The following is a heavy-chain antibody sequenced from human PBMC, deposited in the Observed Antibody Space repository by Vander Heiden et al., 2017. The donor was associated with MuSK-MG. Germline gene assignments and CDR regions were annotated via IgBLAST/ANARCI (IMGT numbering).Heavy chain of an antibody. CDR1: GFTFSSSA. CDR3: AAERYISGCCYFDL. D-gene: IGHD6-19*01. Sequence: QVVQSGPEVKNPGTSVKVSCQASGFTFSSSAIQWVRQARGQPLEWVGWIIVGSGVTNYAQRFQGRLTISTDISTSTAYMELSSLMPDDTAVYYCAAERYISGCCYFDLWGQGTPVTVSS. CDR2: IIVGSGVT. V-gene: IGHV1-58*02. J-gene: IGHJ4*02.